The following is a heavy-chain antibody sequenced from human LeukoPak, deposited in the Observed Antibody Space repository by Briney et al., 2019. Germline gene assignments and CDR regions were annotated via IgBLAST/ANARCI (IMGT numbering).Heavy chain of an antibody. CDR1: GASMNSHY. J-gene: IGHJ4*02. Sequence: SETLSLTCTVSGASMNSHYWSWIRQPPGKGLEWIGYIFYSGSANYKPSLKSRVTISVDTSKNQFSLKLSSVTAADTAVYYCARVEYSSSLTIDYWGQGTLVTVSS. CDR2: IFYSGSA. D-gene: IGHD6-13*01. V-gene: IGHV4-59*11. CDR3: ARVEYSSSLTIDY.